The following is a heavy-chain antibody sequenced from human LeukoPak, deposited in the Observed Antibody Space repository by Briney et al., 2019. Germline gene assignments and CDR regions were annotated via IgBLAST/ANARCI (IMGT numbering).Heavy chain of an antibody. Sequence: RTSETLSLTCAVYIDSFSNYHWNWIRQTPAKGMEWIGEVNESGGTNISPSLRSRVILSVDTSKNQFSLKLISVTVADTAIYYCAGGQGATVPQVGKNWFDPWGQGTRVTVSS. CDR2: VNESGGT. CDR3: AGGQGATVPQVGKNWFDP. J-gene: IGHJ5*02. CDR1: IDSFSNYH. D-gene: IGHD1-26*01. V-gene: IGHV4-34*01.